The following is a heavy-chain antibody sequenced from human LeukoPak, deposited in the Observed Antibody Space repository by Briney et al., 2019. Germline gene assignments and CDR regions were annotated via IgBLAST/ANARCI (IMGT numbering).Heavy chain of an antibody. V-gene: IGHV4-59*08. Sequence: SETLSLTCTVSSGSIRSYYWSWIRQPPGKGLEWIGNIYSSGSTNYNPSLESRVTISVDTSKNQFSLKLSSVTAADTAVYYCARHDTYYDYVWGSYRGFDYWGQGTLVTVSS. CDR3: ARHDTYYDYVWGSYRGFDY. J-gene: IGHJ4*02. CDR1: SGSIRSYY. CDR2: IYSSGST. D-gene: IGHD3-16*01.